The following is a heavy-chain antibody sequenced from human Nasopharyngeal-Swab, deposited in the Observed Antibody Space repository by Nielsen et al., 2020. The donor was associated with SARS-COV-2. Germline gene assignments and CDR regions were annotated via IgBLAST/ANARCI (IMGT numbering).Heavy chain of an antibody. Sequence: GESLKISCAASGFSFSTHGMNWVRQAPGKGLEWVASVKQDGSEKYSVDSVRGRFTISRDNTKNSVYLQMNNLRAEDTAVYYCAREICTRITCFDYGMDVWGQGTTVTVSS. D-gene: IGHD2-2*01. CDR3: AREICTRITCFDYGMDV. CDR2: VKQDGSEK. CDR1: GFSFSTHG. J-gene: IGHJ6*02. V-gene: IGHV3-7*01.